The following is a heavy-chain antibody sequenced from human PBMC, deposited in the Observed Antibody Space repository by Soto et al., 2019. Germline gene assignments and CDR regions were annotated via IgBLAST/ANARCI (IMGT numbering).Heavy chain of an antibody. J-gene: IGHJ5*02. CDR2: IVPIFGVA. D-gene: IGHD1-1*01. Sequence: QVQLVQSGAEVKKPGSSVKVSCKESVGTFSSYAIAWVRQAPGQGLEWMGGIVPIFGVANYAHKFQGRVAITADEATNTAYMELSSLRSDDTAVYYCAKAAQTRYNWNDLGNWFDPWGQGTLVTVSS. V-gene: IGHV1-69*01. CDR3: AKAAQTRYNWNDLGNWFDP. CDR1: VGTFSSYA.